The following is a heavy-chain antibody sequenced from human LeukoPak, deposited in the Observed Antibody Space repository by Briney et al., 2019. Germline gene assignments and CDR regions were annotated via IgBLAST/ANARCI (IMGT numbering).Heavy chain of an antibody. CDR2: IYSGGSI. J-gene: IGHJ3*02. Sequence: GGSLRLSCAASGFTVSSNYMSWVRQAPGKGLEWVSIIYSGGSIYYADSVKGRFTISRDNSKNTLYLQMNSLRAEDTAVYYCARYLRTPDVAFDIWGQGTMVTVSS. CDR3: ARYLRTPDVAFDI. D-gene: IGHD4-23*01. CDR1: GFTVSSNY. V-gene: IGHV3-66*01.